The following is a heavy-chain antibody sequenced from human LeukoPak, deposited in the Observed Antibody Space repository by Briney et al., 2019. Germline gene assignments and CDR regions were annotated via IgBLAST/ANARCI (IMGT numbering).Heavy chain of an antibody. V-gene: IGHV3-74*01. J-gene: IGHJ4*02. Sequence: GGSLRLSCAASGFTFSSYWMHWVRQAPGKGLVWVSRIDSDGSSTTYADSVKGRFTISRDNAKNTLYLQMNSLRAEDTAAYYCARNSIAADGDFDYWGQGTLVTVSS. CDR1: GFTFSSYW. D-gene: IGHD6-13*01. CDR3: ARNSIAADGDFDY. CDR2: IDSDGSST.